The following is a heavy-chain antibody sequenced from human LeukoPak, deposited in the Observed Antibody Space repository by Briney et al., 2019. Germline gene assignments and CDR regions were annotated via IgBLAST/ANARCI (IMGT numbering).Heavy chain of an antibody. CDR3: ARSYSGSFLY. J-gene: IGHJ1*01. CDR1: GYSISNGYY. V-gene: IGHV4-38-2*02. CDR2: VYHGGNT. D-gene: IGHD1-26*01. Sequence: NTSETLSLTCTVSGYSISNGYYWGRIRQPPGKGLEFIGSVYHGGNTYYKASLKSRVTISLDTSKNQFSLRLSSVTAADTAVYYCARSYSGSFLYWGQGSLVTVSS.